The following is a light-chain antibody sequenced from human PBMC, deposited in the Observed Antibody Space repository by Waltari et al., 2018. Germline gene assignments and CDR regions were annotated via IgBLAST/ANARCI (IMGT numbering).Light chain of an antibody. CDR1: SSDVGASNY. CDR3: SAYGGRDNPWV. Sequence: QSGLTQPPSASGSPGQSVTISCTGSSSDVGASNYVTWYQQHPGKAPKLIIFELSKRPPGVPVRCSGSKSGNTASLTVSRLQAEDEAEYHCSAYGGRDNPWVFGGGTKLTVL. J-gene: IGLJ3*02. V-gene: IGLV2-8*01. CDR2: ELS.